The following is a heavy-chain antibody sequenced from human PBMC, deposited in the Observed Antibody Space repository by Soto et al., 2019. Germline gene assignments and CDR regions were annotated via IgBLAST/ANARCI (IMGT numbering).Heavy chain of an antibody. Sequence: SVKVSCKASGGTFSSYRINWVRQAPGQGLEWVGGIVPIYRTADYAQKFQGRVTITADESARTSYRELRSLKSQDTAVYYCVRDSGAKLSSSWGQGTLVTVSS. CDR2: IVPIYRTA. D-gene: IGHD6-13*01. J-gene: IGHJ4*02. V-gene: IGHV1-69*13. CDR1: GGTFSSYR. CDR3: VRDSGAKLSSS.